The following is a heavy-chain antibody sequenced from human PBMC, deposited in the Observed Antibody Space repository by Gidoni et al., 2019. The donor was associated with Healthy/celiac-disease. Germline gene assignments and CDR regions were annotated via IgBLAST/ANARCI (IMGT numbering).Heavy chain of an antibody. D-gene: IGHD3-10*01. V-gene: IGHV3-21*01. CDR1: GVTFSSYS. J-gene: IGHJ3*02. CDR3: ARDGGFGELWGAFDI. Sequence: EVQLVEAGGGLVKPGGSRRLSCAASGVTFSSYSMNWVRQAPGRGLEWVSSISSSSSYIYYADSVKCRFTISRDNAKNSLYLQMNSLRAEDTAVYYCARDGGFGELWGAFDIWGQGTMVTVSS. CDR2: ISSSSSYI.